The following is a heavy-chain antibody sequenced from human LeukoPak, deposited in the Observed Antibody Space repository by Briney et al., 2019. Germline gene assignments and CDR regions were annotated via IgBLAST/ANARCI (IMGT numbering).Heavy chain of an antibody. CDR3: ARDSFVSSGYPFY. Sequence: ASVKVSCKASGYTLTSYGISWVRQAPGQGLEWMGWISGYNGNTNYAQKLQGRVTMTTDTSTNTAYMELTSLGPDDTAVYYCARDSFVSSGYPFYWGQGTLVIVSS. V-gene: IGHV1-18*01. CDR2: ISGYNGNT. D-gene: IGHD3-22*01. J-gene: IGHJ4*02. CDR1: GYTLTSYG.